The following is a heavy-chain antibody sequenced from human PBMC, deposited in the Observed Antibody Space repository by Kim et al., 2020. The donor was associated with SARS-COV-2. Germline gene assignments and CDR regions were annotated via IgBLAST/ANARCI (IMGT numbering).Heavy chain of an antibody. D-gene: IGHD2-15*01. CDR2: ISSSSSYI. J-gene: IGHJ6*02. V-gene: IGHV3-21*01. CDR3: ARLRSTPNYYYYGMDV. Sequence: GGSLRLSCAASGFTFSSYSMNWVRQAPGKGLEWVSSISSSSSYIYYADSVKGRFTISRDNAKNSLYLQMNSLRAEDTAVYYCARLRSTPNYYYYGMDVWGQGTTVTVSS. CDR1: GFTFSSYS.